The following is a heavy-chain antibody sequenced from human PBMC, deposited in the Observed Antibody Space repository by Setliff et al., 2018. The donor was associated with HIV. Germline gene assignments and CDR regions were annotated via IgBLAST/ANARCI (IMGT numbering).Heavy chain of an antibody. CDR3: GGNGYYSIDY. CDR1: GVSISNYY. J-gene: IGHJ4*02. V-gene: IGHV4-59*12. D-gene: IGHD3-22*01. CDR2: IYNSGYS. Sequence: PSETLSLTCEVSGVSISNYYWSWIRQPPGKGLEWIGYIYNSGYSNSKPSLKSRVTISLDTSKNHFSLKLSSVTAADTAVYYCGGNGYYSIDYWGQGTLVTVSS.